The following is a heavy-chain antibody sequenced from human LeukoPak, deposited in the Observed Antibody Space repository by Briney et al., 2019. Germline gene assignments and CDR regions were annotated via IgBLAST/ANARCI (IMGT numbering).Heavy chain of an antibody. V-gene: IGHV4-30-4*08. D-gene: IGHD2-2*01. CDR2: IYYSGST. CDR3: ARVGDIVVVPAAIPFDP. CDR1: GGSISSGDYY. J-gene: IGHJ5*02. Sequence: SETLSLTCTVSGGSISSGDYYWSWIRQPPGKGLEWIGYIYYSGSTYYNPSIKSRVTISVDTSKNQFSLKLSSVTAADTAVYYCARVGDIVVVPAAIPFDPWGQGTLVTVSS.